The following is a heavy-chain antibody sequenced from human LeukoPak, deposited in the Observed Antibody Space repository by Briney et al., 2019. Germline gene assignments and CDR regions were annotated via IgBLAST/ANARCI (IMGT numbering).Heavy chain of an antibody. CDR3: ARDSRAKMGSFDY. CDR2: ISYDGSSK. J-gene: IGHJ4*02. CDR1: GFTFSSYA. Sequence: GRSLRLSCAASGFTFSSYAMHWGRQAPGKGLEWVAVISYDGSSKYYEDSVKGRFTISRDNSKKTLYLQMNSLRAEDTAVYYCARDSRAKMGSFDYWGQGTLVTVSS. D-gene: IGHD5-24*01. V-gene: IGHV3-30-3*01.